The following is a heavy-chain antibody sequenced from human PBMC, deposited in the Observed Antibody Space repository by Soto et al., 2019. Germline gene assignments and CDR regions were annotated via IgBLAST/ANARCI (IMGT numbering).Heavy chain of an antibody. CDR1: GGSISSYY. V-gene: IGHV4-59*08. J-gene: IGHJ4*02. CDR2: IYYSAST. Sequence: QVQLQESGPGLVKPSETLSLTCTVSGGSISSYYWSWIRQPPGKGLEWIGYIYYSASTNYNPSLKSRVTISVDTSKNQFSRNLSSMTAADTAVYYCARRYGYSFDYWGQGTLVTVSS. CDR3: ARRYGYSFDY. D-gene: IGHD1-1*01.